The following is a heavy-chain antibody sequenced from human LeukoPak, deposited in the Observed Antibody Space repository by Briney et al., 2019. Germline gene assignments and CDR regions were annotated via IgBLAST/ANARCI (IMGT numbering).Heavy chain of an antibody. Sequence: PGGSLRLSCAASGFTFSSYAMSWVRQAPGKGLEWVSAISGSGGSTYYADSVEGRFTIYSDNSKNTLYLQMNSLRAEDTAVYYCAKVSGSYYAPPAWFDPWGQGTLVTVSS. CDR3: AKVSGSYYAPPAWFDP. V-gene: IGHV3-23*01. CDR2: ISGSGGST. D-gene: IGHD1-26*01. CDR1: GFTFSSYA. J-gene: IGHJ5*02.